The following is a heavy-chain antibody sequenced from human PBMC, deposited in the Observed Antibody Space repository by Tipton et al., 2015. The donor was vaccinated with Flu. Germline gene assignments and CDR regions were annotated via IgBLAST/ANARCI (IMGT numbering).Heavy chain of an antibody. D-gene: IGHD3-9*01. CDR2: VSHSGST. Sequence: TLSLTCTVSGDSITSSSFYWGWIRQPPGKGLEWIGSVSHSGSTSYNPSLKSRIVMSVDTSKSQFSLTLMSVTAADTAVYYCARDRYDILTGSFSWFDSWGQGTLVTVSS. CDR1: GDSITSSSFY. J-gene: IGHJ5*01. CDR3: ARDRYDILTGSFSWFDS. V-gene: IGHV4-39*07.